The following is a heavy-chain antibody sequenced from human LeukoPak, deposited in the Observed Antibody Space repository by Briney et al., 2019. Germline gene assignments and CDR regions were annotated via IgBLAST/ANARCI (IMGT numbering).Heavy chain of an antibody. J-gene: IGHJ5*02. CDR2: IIPIFGTA. Sequence: SVKVSCKASGGTFSSYAISWVRQAPGQGLEWMGRIIPIFGTASYAQKFQGRVTITTDESTSTAYMELSSLRSEDTAVYYCARDYYDFWSGYYPPGNWFDPWGQGTLVTVSS. D-gene: IGHD3-3*01. CDR3: ARDYYDFWSGYYPPGNWFDP. CDR1: GGTFSSYA. V-gene: IGHV1-69*05.